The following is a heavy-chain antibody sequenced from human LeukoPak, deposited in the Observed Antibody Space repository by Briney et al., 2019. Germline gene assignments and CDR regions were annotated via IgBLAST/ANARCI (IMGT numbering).Heavy chain of an antibody. CDR1: GFTFSSYA. Sequence: PGGSLRLSCAASGFTFSSYAMSWVRQAPGKGLEWVSAISGSGVSTYYADSVKGRFTISRDNSKNTLYLQMSSLRAEDTAVYYCVKDMYCSSTSCYGFAAWGQGTLVTVSS. CDR2: ISGSGVST. J-gene: IGHJ5*02. V-gene: IGHV3-23*01. D-gene: IGHD2-2*01. CDR3: VKDMYCSSTSCYGFAA.